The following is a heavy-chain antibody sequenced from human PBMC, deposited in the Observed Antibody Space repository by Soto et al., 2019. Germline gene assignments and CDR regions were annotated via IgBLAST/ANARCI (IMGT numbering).Heavy chain of an antibody. CDR1: GFTFSSYA. V-gene: IGHV3-23*01. Sequence: EVQLLESGGGLVQPGGSLRLSCAASGFTFSSYAMSWVRQAPGKGLEWVSAISGSGGSTYYADSVKGRFTISRDNSKNTLYLQMNSLRAEDTAVYYCAKWCAYHHIVVVPAQYYFDYWGQGTLVTVSS. J-gene: IGHJ4*02. CDR2: ISGSGGST. CDR3: AKWCAYHHIVVVPAQYYFDY. D-gene: IGHD2-2*01.